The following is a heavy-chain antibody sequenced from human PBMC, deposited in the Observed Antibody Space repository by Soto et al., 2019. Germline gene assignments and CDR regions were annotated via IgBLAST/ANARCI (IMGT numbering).Heavy chain of an antibody. D-gene: IGHD5-18*01. CDR1: GGTFSSYA. Sequence: QVQLVQSGAEVKKPGSSVKVSCKASGGTFSSYAISWVRQAPGQGLAWMGGIIPIFGTANYAQKFQGRVTITADESTSTAYMELSSLRSEDTAVYYCARWGGDTAMPNDAFDIWGQGTMVTVSS. V-gene: IGHV1-69*12. CDR3: ARWGGDTAMPNDAFDI. J-gene: IGHJ3*02. CDR2: IIPIFGTA.